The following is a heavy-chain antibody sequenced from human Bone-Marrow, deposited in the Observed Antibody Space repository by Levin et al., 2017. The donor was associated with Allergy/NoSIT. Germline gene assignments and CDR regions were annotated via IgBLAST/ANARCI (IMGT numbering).Heavy chain of an antibody. V-gene: IGHV3-74*01. J-gene: IGHJ3*02. CDR1: GFTFSSYW. CDR2: INRDGSST. D-gene: IGHD2-2*01. Sequence: ASVKVSCAASGFTFSSYWMHWVRQAPGKGLVWVSRINRDGSSTSYADSVKGRFTISRDNAKNTLYLQMNSLRAEDTAVYYCARDVWYCSTTCTLNDAFDTWGQGTMVTVSS. CDR3: ARDVWYCSTTCTLNDAFDT.